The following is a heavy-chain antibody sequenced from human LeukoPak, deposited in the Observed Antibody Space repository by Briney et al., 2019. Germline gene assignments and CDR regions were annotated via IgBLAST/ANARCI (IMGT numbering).Heavy chain of an antibody. D-gene: IGHD6-13*01. V-gene: IGHV1-18*01. CDR3: ARIRARQQLANNWFDP. J-gene: IGHJ5*02. CDR1: GYTFTSYG. CDR2: ISAYNGNT. Sequence: GASVKVSCKASGYTFTSYGISWVRQAPGQGLEWMGWISAYNGNTNYAQKLQGRVTMTTDTSTSTAYMELRSLRSDDTAVYYCARIRARQQLANNWFDPWGQGTLVTVSS.